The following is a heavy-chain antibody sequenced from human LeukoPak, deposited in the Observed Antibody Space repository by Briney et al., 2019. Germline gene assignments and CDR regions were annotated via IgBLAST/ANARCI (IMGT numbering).Heavy chain of an antibody. D-gene: IGHD1-1*01. CDR1: GSTFTSFH. Sequence: GASVKVSCKASGSTFTSFHIHWVRQAPGQGLEYMGIIKVYGDTTIYAQRFQGRITMTRDTSTSTVYMELSSLNSEDTAVYYCARESPSTFYFDYWGQGTLVTVSS. CDR2: IKVYGDTT. CDR3: ARESPSTFYFDY. V-gene: IGHV1-46*01. J-gene: IGHJ4*02.